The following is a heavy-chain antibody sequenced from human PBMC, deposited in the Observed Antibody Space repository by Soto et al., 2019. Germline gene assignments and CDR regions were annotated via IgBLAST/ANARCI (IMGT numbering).Heavy chain of an antibody. Sequence: PSETLSLTCTVSGGSISSGGYYWSWIRQHPGKGLEWIGYIYYSGSTYYNPSLKSRVTISVDTSKNQFSLKLSSVTAADTAVYYCARVDTAMANFDYWGQGTLVTAPQ. CDR1: GGSISSGGYY. J-gene: IGHJ4*02. D-gene: IGHD5-18*01. CDR2: IYYSGST. CDR3: ARVDTAMANFDY. V-gene: IGHV4-31*03.